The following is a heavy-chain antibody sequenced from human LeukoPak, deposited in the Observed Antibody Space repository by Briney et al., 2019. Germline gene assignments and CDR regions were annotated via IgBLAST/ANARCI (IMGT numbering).Heavy chain of an antibody. V-gene: IGHV4-31*03. CDR1: GGSIRSGDYS. J-gene: IGHJ6*02. D-gene: IGHD4-11*01. CDR2: IYYSGST. Sequence: SQTLSLTCTVSGGSIRSGDYSWNWIRQHPGKGLEWIGYIYYSGSTYYNPSLTSRVTMSVDTSKNQFSLKLSSVTAADTAIYYCARDHTETSSLNFRNYYYYGMDIWGQGTTVTVSS. CDR3: ARDHTETSSLNFRNYYYYGMDI.